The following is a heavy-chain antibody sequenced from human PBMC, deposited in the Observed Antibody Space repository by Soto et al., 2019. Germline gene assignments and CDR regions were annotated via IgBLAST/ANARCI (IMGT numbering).Heavy chain of an antibody. J-gene: IGHJ5*02. CDR3: ARLRPTYCITTSCSGINWFDP. CDR2: IYYSGST. V-gene: IGHV4-39*01. CDR1: GGSISSSSYY. D-gene: IGHD2-2*01. Sequence: QLQLQESGPGLVKPSETLSLTCTVSGGSISSSSYYWGWIRQPPGKGLEWIGNIYYSGSTYYNPSLKSRVPMSVDTSKNPFSLKLPSVTAADTAVYYCARLRPTYCITTSCSGINWFDPWGQGTLVTVSS.